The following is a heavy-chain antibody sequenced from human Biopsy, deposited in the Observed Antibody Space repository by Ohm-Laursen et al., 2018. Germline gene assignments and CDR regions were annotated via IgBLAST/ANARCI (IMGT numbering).Heavy chain of an antibody. CDR2: RFHSGSP. CDR3: VRLNRRGNIIFFDY. Sequence: PSETLSLTCTVSGGSITADFWTWIRQPPGERLEWIGYRFHSGSPIYNPSLKSRVTISVDTSKSQFSLTLTSVTAADTAVYYCVRLNRRGNIIFFDYWGRGTLATVSS. CDR1: GGSITADF. V-gene: IGHV4-59*08. J-gene: IGHJ4*02. D-gene: IGHD3/OR15-3a*01.